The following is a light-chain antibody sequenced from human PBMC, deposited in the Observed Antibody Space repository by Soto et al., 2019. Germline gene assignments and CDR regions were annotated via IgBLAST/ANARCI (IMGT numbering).Light chain of an antibody. Sequence: EIVMTQSPATLSVSPGERATLSCRASQSVSSNLAWYHQKPGQAPRLLIYGASTRATGIPARFSGSGSGTEFTLTISSLQSEDFAVYHCQQYNNWPQTFGQGTKV. CDR2: GAS. J-gene: IGKJ1*01. V-gene: IGKV3-15*01. CDR1: QSVSSN. CDR3: QQYNNWPQT.